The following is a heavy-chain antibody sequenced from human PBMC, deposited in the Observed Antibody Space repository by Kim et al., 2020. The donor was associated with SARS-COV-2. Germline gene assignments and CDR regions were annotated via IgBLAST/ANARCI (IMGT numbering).Heavy chain of an antibody. Sequence: SVKVSCQASGGTFSSYAISWVRQAPGQGLEWMGRIIPILGIANYAQKFQGRVTITADKSTSTAYMELSSLRSEDTAVYYCARQAYDILTGYYIPIGYWGQGTLVTVSS. CDR2: IIPILGIA. D-gene: IGHD3-9*01. CDR1: GGTFSSYA. J-gene: IGHJ4*02. CDR3: ARQAYDILTGYYIPIGY. V-gene: IGHV1-69*04.